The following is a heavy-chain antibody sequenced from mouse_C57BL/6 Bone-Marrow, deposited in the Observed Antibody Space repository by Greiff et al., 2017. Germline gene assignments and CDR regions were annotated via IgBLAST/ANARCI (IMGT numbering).Heavy chain of an antibody. Sequence: QVQLQQSGAELVRPGTSVKVSCKASGYAFTNYLIEWVKQRPGQGLEWIGVINPGSGGTNYNEKFKGKAPLTADKSSSTAYMQLSSQTSEDSAVYFCARSKNRDSWFAYWGQGTPVTVSA. CDR3: ARSKNRDSWFAY. CDR2: INPGSGGT. CDR1: GYAFTNYL. J-gene: IGHJ3*01. D-gene: IGHD4-1*01. V-gene: IGHV1-54*01.